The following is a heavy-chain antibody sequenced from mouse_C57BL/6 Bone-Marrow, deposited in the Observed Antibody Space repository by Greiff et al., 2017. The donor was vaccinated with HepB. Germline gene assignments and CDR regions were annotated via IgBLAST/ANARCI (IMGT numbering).Heavy chain of an antibody. CDR1: GFTFTDYY. V-gene: IGHV7-3*01. D-gene: IGHD1-1*01. CDR2: IRNKANGYTT. J-gene: IGHJ2*01. CDR3: ARGGRTLYFDY. Sequence: VQLKESGGGLVQPGGSLSLSCAASGFTFTDYYMSWVRQPPGKALEWLGFIRNKANGYTTEYSASVKGRFTISRDNSQSILYLQMNALRAEDSATYYCARGGRTLYFDYWGQGTTLTVSS.